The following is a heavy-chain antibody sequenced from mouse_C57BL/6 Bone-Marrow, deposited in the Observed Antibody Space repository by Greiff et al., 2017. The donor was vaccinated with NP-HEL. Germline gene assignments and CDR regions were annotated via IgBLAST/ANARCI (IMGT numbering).Heavy chain of an antibody. D-gene: IGHD1-1*01. Sequence: VQLQQSGPELVKPGASVKISCKASGYSFTDYNMNWVKQSNGKSLEWIGVINPNYGATSYNQKFKGKATLTVDQSSSTAYMQLNSLTSEDSAVYYCARSGYYGSSWYFDVWGTGTTVTVSS. CDR1: GYSFTDYN. CDR2: INPNYGAT. CDR3: ARSGYYGSSWYFDV. V-gene: IGHV1-39*01. J-gene: IGHJ1*03.